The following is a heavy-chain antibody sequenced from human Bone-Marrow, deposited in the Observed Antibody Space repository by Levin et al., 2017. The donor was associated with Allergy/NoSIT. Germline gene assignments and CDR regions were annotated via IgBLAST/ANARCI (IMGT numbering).Heavy chain of an antibody. CDR3: ARLGPFYVWGSYRQNSANWFDP. Sequence: SQTLSLTCTVSGGSISSYYWSWIRQPPGKGLEWIGYIYYSGSTNYNPSLKSRVTISVDTSKNQFSLKLSSVTAADTAVYYCARLGPFYVWGSYRQNSANWFDPWGQGTLVTVSS. J-gene: IGHJ5*02. D-gene: IGHD3-16*02. CDR1: GGSISSYY. CDR2: IYYSGST. V-gene: IGHV4-59*01.